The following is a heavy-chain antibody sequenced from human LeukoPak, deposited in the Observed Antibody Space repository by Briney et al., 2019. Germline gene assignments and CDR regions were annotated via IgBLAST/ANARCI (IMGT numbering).Heavy chain of an antibody. CDR1: GFTFSSYS. V-gene: IGHV3-21*01. Sequence: GGSLRLSCAASGFTFSSYSMNWVRQAPGKGLEWVSSISSSSSSYIYYADSVKGRFTISRDNAKNSLYLQMNSLRAEDTAGYYCAREMYSSSLGPYYFDYWGQGTLVTVSS. CDR2: ISSSSSSYI. D-gene: IGHD6-6*01. J-gene: IGHJ4*02. CDR3: AREMYSSSLGPYYFDY.